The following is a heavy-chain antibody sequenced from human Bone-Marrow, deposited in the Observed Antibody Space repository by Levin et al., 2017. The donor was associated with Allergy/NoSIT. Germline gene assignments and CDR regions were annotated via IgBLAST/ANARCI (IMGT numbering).Heavy chain of an antibody. CDR3: ARDRDTIFGVVRGLFDP. V-gene: IGHV3-21*01. CDR2: ISSSSSYI. CDR1: GFTFSSYS. Sequence: PGGSLRLSCAASGFTFSSYSMNWVRQAPGKGLEWVSSISSSSSYIYYADSVKGRFTISRDNAKNSLYLQMNSLRAEDTAVYYCARDRDTIFGVVRGLFDPWGQGTLVTVSS. D-gene: IGHD3-3*01. J-gene: IGHJ5*02.